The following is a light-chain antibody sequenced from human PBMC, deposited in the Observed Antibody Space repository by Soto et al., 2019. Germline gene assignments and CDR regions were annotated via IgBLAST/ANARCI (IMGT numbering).Light chain of an antibody. V-gene: IGKV1-9*01. CDR3: QQLNSYPLT. CDR2: DAS. CDR1: QGISSY. Sequence: IHLTHAPSSLSASVLYRVTITFLASQGISSYLAWYQQKPGKAPKLLIYDASTLQSGVPSRFSASGSGTEFTLTISSLQPEDFATYYCQQLNSYPLTFGGGTKVDIK. J-gene: IGKJ4*01.